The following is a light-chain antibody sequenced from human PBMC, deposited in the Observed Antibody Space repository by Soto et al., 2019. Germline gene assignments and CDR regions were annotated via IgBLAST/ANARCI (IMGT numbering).Light chain of an antibody. CDR2: DAS. CDR3: QQRSNWTPT. CDR1: QSVSSY. J-gene: IGKJ5*01. Sequence: IVMTQSPATLSLSPGERATLSCRASQSVSSYLAWYQQKPGQAPRLLIYDASNRATGIPARFSGSVSGTDFNLTISRLETEDFAVYEGQQRSNWTPTFGQGTRLEIK. V-gene: IGKV3-11*01.